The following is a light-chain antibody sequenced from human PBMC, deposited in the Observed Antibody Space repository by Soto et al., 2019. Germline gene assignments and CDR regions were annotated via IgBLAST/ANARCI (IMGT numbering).Light chain of an antibody. CDR3: QQYGSSPRT. V-gene: IGKV3-20*01. Sequence: EIVLTQSPGTLSLSPGERATLSCRASQTVSTNYLAWYQQKPGQAPRLLIYGASSRATGIPDRFSGSGSGTDFILTISRLEPEDFAVYYCQQYGSSPRTFGQGTKLEIK. CDR2: GAS. J-gene: IGKJ2*01. CDR1: QTVSTNY.